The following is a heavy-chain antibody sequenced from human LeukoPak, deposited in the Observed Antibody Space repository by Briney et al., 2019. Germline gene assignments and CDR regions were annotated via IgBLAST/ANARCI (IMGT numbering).Heavy chain of an antibody. Sequence: SVTVSCKASGGTFSSYAISWVRQAPGQGLEWMGGIIPIFGTANYAQKFQGRVTITTDESTSTAYMELSSLRSEDTAVYYCARGGRDGYLREFDYWGQGTLVTVSP. CDR3: ARGGRDGYLREFDY. CDR2: IIPIFGTA. V-gene: IGHV1-69*05. CDR1: GGTFSSYA. D-gene: IGHD5-24*01. J-gene: IGHJ4*02.